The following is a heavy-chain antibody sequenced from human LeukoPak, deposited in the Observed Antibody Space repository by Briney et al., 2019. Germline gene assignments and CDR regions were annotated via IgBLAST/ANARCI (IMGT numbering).Heavy chain of an antibody. D-gene: IGHD2-21*01. Sequence: SETLSLTCAVYGGSFSGYYWSWIRQPPGNGLEWIGEINHSGSTNYNPSLKSRVTISVDTSKNQFSLKLSSVTAADTAVYYCARFYSGPTSSRRERVYYGMDVWGQGTTVTVSS. CDR2: INHSGST. V-gene: IGHV4-34*01. CDR1: GGSFSGYY. CDR3: ARFYSGPTSSRRERVYYGMDV. J-gene: IGHJ6*02.